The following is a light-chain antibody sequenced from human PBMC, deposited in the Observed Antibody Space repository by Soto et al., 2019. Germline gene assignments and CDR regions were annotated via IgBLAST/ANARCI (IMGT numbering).Light chain of an antibody. Sequence: DIQMTQSPSTLSASVGDRVTITCRASQSISSWLAWYQQKPGKAPKLLIYDASNLESGVPSRFSGSGSGTEFTLTISSLQPDDFATYYCQQSHRTPYTFGQGTKVDIK. CDR2: DAS. CDR3: QQSHRTPYT. J-gene: IGKJ2*01. V-gene: IGKV1-5*01. CDR1: QSISSW.